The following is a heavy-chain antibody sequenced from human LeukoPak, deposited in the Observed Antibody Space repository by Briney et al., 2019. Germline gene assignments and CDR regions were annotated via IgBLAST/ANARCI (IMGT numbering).Heavy chain of an antibody. CDR2: ISGSGGST. CDR3: AKLTTVTSKFDY. J-gene: IGHJ4*02. CDR1: GFTFSSYA. Sequence: SGGSLRLSCAASGFTFSSYAMSWVRQAPGKGLEWVSAISGSGGSTYYADSVKGRFTISRDNSKNTLYLQMNSLRAEDTAVYYCAKLTTVTSKFDYWGQGTLVTVSS. V-gene: IGHV3-23*01. D-gene: IGHD4-17*01.